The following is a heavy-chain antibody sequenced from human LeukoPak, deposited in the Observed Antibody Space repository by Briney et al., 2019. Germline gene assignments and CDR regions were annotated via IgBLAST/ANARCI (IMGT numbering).Heavy chain of an antibody. V-gene: IGHV3-30*01. CDR1: GFPFTRNA. CDR3: VTGSHYYYDS. CDR2: ASPDGSEQ. D-gene: IGHD1-14*01. Sequence: QPGGSLRLSCVASGFPFTRNAMHWVRQAPGKGLEWVAVASPDGSEQYYADSAKGRFTISRDNSKNTVFLQMNSLTADDTALYSCVTGSHYYYDSWGQGTLVTVSS. J-gene: IGHJ4*02.